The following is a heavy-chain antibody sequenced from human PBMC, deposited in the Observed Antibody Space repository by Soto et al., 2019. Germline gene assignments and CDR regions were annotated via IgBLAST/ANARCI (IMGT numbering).Heavy chain of an antibody. Sequence: SETLSLTCSVSGGSITFNEYWGWIRQPPGKGLEWIGYIYYSGSTNYNPSLKSRVTISVDTSKNQFSLKLSSVTAADTAVYYCARMTTVGAPDYWGQGTLVTVSS. CDR3: ARMTTVGAPDY. V-gene: IGHV4-59*01. CDR1: GGSITFNEY. CDR2: IYYSGST. D-gene: IGHD4-17*01. J-gene: IGHJ4*02.